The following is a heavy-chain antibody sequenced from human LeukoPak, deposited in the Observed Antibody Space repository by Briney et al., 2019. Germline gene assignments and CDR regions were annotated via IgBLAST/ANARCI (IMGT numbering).Heavy chain of an antibody. Sequence: SGGSLRLSCVASGFTVSSNYMSWVRQAPGKGLEWVSVIYSGDNTYYVDSVKSRFTISRDSSKNTLYLQMNSLRAEDTAVYYCARDYYDILTANRQTKSSYFDYWGQGTLVTVSS. V-gene: IGHV3-66*01. CDR2: IYSGDNT. CDR1: GFTVSSNY. CDR3: ARDYYDILTANRQTKSSYFDY. J-gene: IGHJ4*02. D-gene: IGHD3-9*01.